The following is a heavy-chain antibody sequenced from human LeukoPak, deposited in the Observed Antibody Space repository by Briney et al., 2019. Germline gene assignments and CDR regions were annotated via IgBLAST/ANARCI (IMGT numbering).Heavy chain of an antibody. CDR1: GFTFSSYA. CDR2: INGSGGST. V-gene: IGHV3-23*01. Sequence: GGSLRLSCAASGFTFSSYAMSWVRQAPGKGLEWVSAINGSGGSTYYADSVKGRFTISRDNSKNTLYLQMNSLRAEDTAVYYCAKDRATYYYDSSGFRDAFDIWGQGTMVTVSS. CDR3: AKDRATYYYDSSGFRDAFDI. J-gene: IGHJ3*02. D-gene: IGHD3-22*01.